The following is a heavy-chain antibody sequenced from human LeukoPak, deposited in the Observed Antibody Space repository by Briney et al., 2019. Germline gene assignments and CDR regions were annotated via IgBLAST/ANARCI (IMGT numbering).Heavy chain of an antibody. CDR3: ARVLNWNDVSDY. CDR2: ISYDGSNK. J-gene: IGHJ4*02. CDR1: GFTFSSYG. D-gene: IGHD1-20*01. Sequence: GGSLRLSCAASGFTFSSYGMHWVRQAPGKGLEWVAVISYDGSNKYYADSVKGRFTISRDNAKNSLYLQMNSLRAEDTAVYYCARVLNWNDVSDYWGQGTLVTVSS. V-gene: IGHV3-30*03.